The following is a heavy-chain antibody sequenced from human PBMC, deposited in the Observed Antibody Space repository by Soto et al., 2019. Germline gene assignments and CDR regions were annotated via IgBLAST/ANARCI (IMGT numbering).Heavy chain of an antibody. D-gene: IGHD6-6*01. CDR2: IYYSGST. V-gene: IGHV4-31*03. J-gene: IGHJ6*02. Sequence: QVQLQESGPGLVKPSQTLPLTCTVSGGSISSGGYFWSWIRQQPGKGLDWIGIIYYSGSTYYNPSLKSRVTISVDTSKNHFSLKLSSVTAADTAVYYCAREGAAPYYYYGMDVWGQGTTVTVS. CDR1: GGSISSGGYF. CDR3: AREGAAPYYYYGMDV.